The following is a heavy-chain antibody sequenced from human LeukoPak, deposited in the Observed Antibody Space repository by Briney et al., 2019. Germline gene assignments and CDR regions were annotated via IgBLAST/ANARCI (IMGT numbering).Heavy chain of an antibody. Sequence: TSETLSLTCTVSGGSISSYYWSWIRQPPGKGLEWIGYIYYSGSTNYNPSLKSRVTISVDTSKNQFSLKLSSVTAADTAVYYCARGSGSPSFRFDYWGQGTLVTVSS. J-gene: IGHJ4*02. CDR3: ARGSGSPSFRFDY. CDR2: IYYSGST. D-gene: IGHD3-10*01. V-gene: IGHV4-59*01. CDR1: GGSISSYY.